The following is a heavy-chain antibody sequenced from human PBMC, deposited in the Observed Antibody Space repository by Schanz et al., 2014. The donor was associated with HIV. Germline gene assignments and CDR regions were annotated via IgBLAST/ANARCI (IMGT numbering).Heavy chain of an antibody. D-gene: IGHD3-10*01. CDR3: AKDGGSRGRRRGMDV. Sequence: VQLVESGGGVVQPGRSLRLSCAGSGFSFDTFGVHWVRQAPGKGLEWVSAISATGGSTYYADSVKGRFTISRDNSKNTLYLQMNSLRAEDTAIYHCAKDGGSRGRRRGMDVWGQGTTVTVSS. V-gene: IGHV3-23*04. J-gene: IGHJ6*02. CDR2: ISATGGST. CDR1: GFSFDTFG.